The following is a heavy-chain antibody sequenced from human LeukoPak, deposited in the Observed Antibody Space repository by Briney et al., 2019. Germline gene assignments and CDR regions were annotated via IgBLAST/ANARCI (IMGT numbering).Heavy chain of an antibody. CDR3: ARLSFIAAEGDWFDP. CDR2: IYYSGST. J-gene: IGHJ5*02. D-gene: IGHD6-13*01. CDR1: GGSISSYY. Sequence: SETLSLTCTVSGGSISSYYWSWIRQPPGKGLEWIGYIYYSGSTNYNPSLKSRDTISVDTSKNQFSLKLSSVTAADTAVYYCARLSFIAAEGDWFDPWGQGTLVTVSS. V-gene: IGHV4-59*01.